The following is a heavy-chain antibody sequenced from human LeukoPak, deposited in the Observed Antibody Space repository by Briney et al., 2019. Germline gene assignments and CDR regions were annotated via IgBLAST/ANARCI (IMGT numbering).Heavy chain of an antibody. CDR1: GGSFSGYY. Sequence: SETLSLTCAVYGGSFSGYYWSWIRQPPGKGLEWIGEINHSGSTNYNPSLKSRVTISVDTSKNQFSLKLSSVTAADTAVYYCARGVRAYYYDSSGYRFDYWGQGTLVTVSS. CDR2: INHSGST. D-gene: IGHD3-22*01. V-gene: IGHV4-34*01. CDR3: ARGVRAYYYDSSGYRFDY. J-gene: IGHJ4*02.